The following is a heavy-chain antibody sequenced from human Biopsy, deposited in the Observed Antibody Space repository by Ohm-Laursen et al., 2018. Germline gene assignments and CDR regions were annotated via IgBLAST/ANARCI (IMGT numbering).Heavy chain of an antibody. D-gene: IGHD4-23*01. J-gene: IGHJ1*01. Sequence: PSETLSLTCTVSGGSFTGHYWTWIWQPPGKGLEWIGHISHTGYTSYKSSLKSRVTISLDTSRKHFSLRLTSLAAADTAAYYCARGSNEYGGLYFPHWGQGTLVTVSS. CDR2: ISHTGYT. CDR3: ARGSNEYGGLYFPH. V-gene: IGHV4-59*11. CDR1: GGSFTGHY.